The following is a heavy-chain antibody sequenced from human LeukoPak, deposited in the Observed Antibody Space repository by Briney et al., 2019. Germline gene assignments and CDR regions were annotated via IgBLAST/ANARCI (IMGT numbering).Heavy chain of an antibody. CDR3: ARDQYGGYNWFDP. CDR2: INPSGGST. CDR1: GYTFIGYY. J-gene: IGHJ5*02. Sequence: VSVKVSCKASGYTFIGYYLHWVRQAPGQGLEWMGIINPSGGSTSYAQKFQGRVTMTRDTSTSTVYMELSSLRSEDTAVYYCARDQYGGYNWFDPWGQGTLVTVSS. V-gene: IGHV1-46*01. D-gene: IGHD3-16*01.